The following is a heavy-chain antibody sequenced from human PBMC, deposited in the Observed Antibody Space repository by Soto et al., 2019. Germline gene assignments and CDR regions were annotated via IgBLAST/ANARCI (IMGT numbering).Heavy chain of an antibody. CDR3: ARPYDILTGYPGGFDY. D-gene: IGHD3-9*01. CDR2: ISSSSYI. V-gene: IGHV3-21*04. Sequence: PGGSLRLSCAASGFTFSSYSMNWVRQAPGKGLEWVSSISSSSYIYYADSVKGRFTISRDNAKNSLYLQMNSLRAEDTALYYCARPYDILTGYPGGFDYWGQGTLVTVSS. CDR1: GFTFSSYS. J-gene: IGHJ4*02.